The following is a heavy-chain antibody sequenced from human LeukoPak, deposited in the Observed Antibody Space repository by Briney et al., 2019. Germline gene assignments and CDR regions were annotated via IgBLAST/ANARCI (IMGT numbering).Heavy chain of an antibody. D-gene: IGHD2-2*01. Sequence: SQTLSLTCTVSGGSISSGSYYWSWIRQPAGKGLEWIGRIYTSGSTNYNPSLKSRVTISVDTSKNQFSLKLSSVTAADTAVYYCARDKLGYCSSTSCATRGFDYWGQGTLVTVFS. CDR2: IYTSGST. CDR1: GGSISSGSYY. CDR3: ARDKLGYCSSTSCATRGFDY. J-gene: IGHJ4*02. V-gene: IGHV4-61*02.